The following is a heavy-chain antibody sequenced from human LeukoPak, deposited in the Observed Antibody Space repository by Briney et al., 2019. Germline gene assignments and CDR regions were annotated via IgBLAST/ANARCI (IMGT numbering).Heavy chain of an antibody. V-gene: IGHV3-23*01. D-gene: IGHD4-17*01. J-gene: IGHJ3*02. CDR2: ISGSGGST. CDR3: AKALGITVTTPDALDI. Sequence: GGSLRLSCAASGFTFSSYAMSWVRQAPGKGLEWVSAISGSGGSTYYADSVKGRFTISRDNSKNTLYLQMNSLRAEDTAVYYCAKALGITVTTPDALDIWGQGTMVTVSS. CDR1: GFTFSSYA.